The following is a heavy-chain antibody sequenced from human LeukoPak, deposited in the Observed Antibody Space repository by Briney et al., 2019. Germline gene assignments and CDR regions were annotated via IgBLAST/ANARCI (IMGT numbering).Heavy chain of an antibody. J-gene: IGHJ5*02. V-gene: IGHV1-69*13. D-gene: IGHD3-3*01. Sequence: SVKVSCKASGYTFSSYAISWVRQAPGQGLEWMGGIIPIFGTANYAQKFQGRVTITADESTSTAYMELSSLRSEDTAVYYCARVGSRITIFGVVIRANWFDPWGQGTLVTVSS. CDR3: ARVGSRITIFGVVIRANWFDP. CDR2: IIPIFGTA. CDR1: GYTFSSYA.